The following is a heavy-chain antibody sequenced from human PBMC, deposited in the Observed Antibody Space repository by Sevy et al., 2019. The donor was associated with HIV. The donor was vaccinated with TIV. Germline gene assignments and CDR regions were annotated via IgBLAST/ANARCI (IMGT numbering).Heavy chain of an antibody. CDR2: ISGSGGST. D-gene: IGHD2-15*01. CDR1: GFTLSSYA. Sequence: GGSLRLSCTASGFTLSSYAMSWVRQAPGKGLEWVSAISGSGGSTYYANSVKGRFTISRDNSKNTLYLQMNSLRAEDTAVYYCAKVYSYCSRGSCYYYYFDYWGQGTLVTVSS. V-gene: IGHV3-23*01. J-gene: IGHJ4*02. CDR3: AKVYSYCSRGSCYYYYFDY.